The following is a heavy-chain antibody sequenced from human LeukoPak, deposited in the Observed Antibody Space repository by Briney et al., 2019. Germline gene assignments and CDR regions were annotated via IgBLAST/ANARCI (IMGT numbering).Heavy chain of an antibody. D-gene: IGHD2-15*01. V-gene: IGHV1-46*01. CDR1: GYTFTSYY. Sequence: ASVKVSCKASGYTFTSYYMHWVRQAPGQGLEWMGIINPSGGSTSYAQKFQGRVTMTRDMSTSTVYMELSSPRSEDTAVYYCARDRSRVAKYYYYYYYMDVWGKGTTVTVSS. CDR2: INPSGGST. J-gene: IGHJ6*03. CDR3: ARDRSRVAKYYYYYYYMDV.